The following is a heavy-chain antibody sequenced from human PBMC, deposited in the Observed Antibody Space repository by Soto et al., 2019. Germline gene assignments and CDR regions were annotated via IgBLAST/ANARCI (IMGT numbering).Heavy chain of an antibody. CDR3: AHRRNYDGSWNEGVFDY. J-gene: IGHJ4*02. Sequence: QITFKESGTTLVKPTQTLTLTCTFSGFSLTSRPVGVAWVRQPPGKALEWLAFIYWDDDKHYSPSLRSTLTVTNDDSKTQVVLTLTTMDPVDTATYYCAHRRNYDGSWNEGVFDYWGQGILVTVSS. CDR2: IYWDDDK. CDR1: GFSLTSRPVG. D-gene: IGHD3-16*01. V-gene: IGHV2-5*02.